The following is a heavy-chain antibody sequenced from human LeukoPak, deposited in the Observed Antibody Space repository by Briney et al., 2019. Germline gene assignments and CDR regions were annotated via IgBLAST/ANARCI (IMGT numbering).Heavy chain of an antibody. CDR2: ISYDGSNK. V-gene: IGHV3-30*18. Sequence: PGRSLRLSCAASGFTFSSYGMHWVRQAPGKGLEWVAVISYDGSNKYYADSVKGRFTISRDNSKNTLYLQMNSLRAEDTAVYYCAKESIYGDYAPPFDYWGQGTLVTVSS. CDR1: GFTFSSYG. D-gene: IGHD4-17*01. CDR3: AKESIYGDYAPPFDY. J-gene: IGHJ4*02.